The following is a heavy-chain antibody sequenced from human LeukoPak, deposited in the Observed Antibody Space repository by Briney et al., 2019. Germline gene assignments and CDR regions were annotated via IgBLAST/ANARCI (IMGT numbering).Heavy chain of an antibody. CDR2: ISTYNGNT. J-gene: IGHJ4*02. CDR3: AMESVAEPLIIV. V-gene: IGHV1-18*01. CDR1: GYTFSSYS. Sequence: ASVKVSCKASGYTFSSYSINWVRQAPGQGLEWMGWISTYNGNTNYAQKFQGRLTMTEDTSTGTAYMELSSLRSEDTAVYYCAMESVAEPLIIVWGQGTLVTVSS. D-gene: IGHD3-10*01.